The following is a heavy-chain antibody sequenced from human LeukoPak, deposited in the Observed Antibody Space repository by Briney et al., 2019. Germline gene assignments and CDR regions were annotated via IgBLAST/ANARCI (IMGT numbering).Heavy chain of an antibody. CDR3: ARGYCSSTSCYRWFDP. J-gene: IGHJ5*02. D-gene: IGHD2-2*02. CDR2: IHTSGST. V-gene: IGHV4-4*07. Sequence: KPSETLSLTCTVSGGSISNYHWSWIRQPAGKGLEWIGQIHTSGSTNYNPSLKSRVTISVDTSKNQFSLKLSSVTAADTAVYYCARGYCSSTSCYRWFDPWGQGTLVTVSS. CDR1: GGSISNYH.